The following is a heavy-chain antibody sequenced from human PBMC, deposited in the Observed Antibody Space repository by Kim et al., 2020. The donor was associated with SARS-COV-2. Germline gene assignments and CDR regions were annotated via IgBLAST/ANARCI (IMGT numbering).Heavy chain of an antibody. V-gene: IGHV3-23*01. J-gene: IGHJ4*02. D-gene: IGHD6-19*01. Sequence: SQKGPFTISRNNSKDTLYLQINSMRAEDTAVYYCATEHLIAAVAGNFDYWGQGTLVTVSS. CDR3: ATEHLIAAVAGNFDY.